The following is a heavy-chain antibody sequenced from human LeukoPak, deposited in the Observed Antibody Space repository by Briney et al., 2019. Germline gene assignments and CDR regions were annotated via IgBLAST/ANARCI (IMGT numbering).Heavy chain of an antibody. D-gene: IGHD3-10*01. Sequence: GGSLRLSCTASGFTFSGSALHWVRQASGKGLEWVGRIRSTANGYATAYAASVKGRFTISRDDSKNTAYLQMDSLKTEDTAVYYCTGNYYGSGSYADFDYWGQGTLVTVSS. J-gene: IGHJ4*02. CDR3: TGNYYGSGSYADFDY. V-gene: IGHV3-73*01. CDR2: IRSTANGYAT. CDR1: GFTFSGSA.